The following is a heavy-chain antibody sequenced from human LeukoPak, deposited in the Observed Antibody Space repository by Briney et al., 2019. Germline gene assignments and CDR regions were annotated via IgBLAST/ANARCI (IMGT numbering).Heavy chain of an antibody. CDR1: GYTFTSYD. CDR2: MNPNSGNT. CDR3: ARGPSYVVTFGGVINWFDP. Sequence: ASXXVSCKASGYTFTSYDINWVRQATGQGLEWMGWMNPNSGNTGYAQKFQGRGTMTRNTSISTAYMELSSLISEDTAVYYCARGPSYVVTFGGVINWFDPWGQGTLVTVSS. J-gene: IGHJ5*02. V-gene: IGHV1-8*01. D-gene: IGHD3-16*01.